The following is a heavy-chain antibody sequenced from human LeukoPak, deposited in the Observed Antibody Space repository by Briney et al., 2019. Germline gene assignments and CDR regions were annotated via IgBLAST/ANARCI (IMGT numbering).Heavy chain of an antibody. CDR1: GYTFTSYG. D-gene: IGHD6-13*01. CDR2: INPDGGST. Sequence: ASVKVSCKASGYTFTSYGISWVRQAPGQGLEWMGLINPDGGSTAYAHRFQGRVIMTRDTSTGTAYMDLSSLRSEDTAVYHCARAPRNSSTMLDFWGQGTLVTISS. V-gene: IGHV1-18*01. J-gene: IGHJ4*02. CDR3: ARAPRNSSTMLDF.